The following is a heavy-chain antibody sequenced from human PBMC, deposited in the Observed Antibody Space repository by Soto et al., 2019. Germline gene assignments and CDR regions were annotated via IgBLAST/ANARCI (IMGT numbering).Heavy chain of an antibody. CDR3: ARHENYGDYQLEFHP. V-gene: IGHV5-10-1*01. CDR2: IDPSDSYT. Sequence: GESLKISCKGSGYSFTSYWISWVRQMPGKGLEWMGRIDPSDSYTNYSPSFQGHVTISADKSISTAYLQWSSLKASDTAMYYCARHENYGDYQLEFHPWGQGTRVTVSS. CDR1: GYSFTSYW. J-gene: IGHJ5*02. D-gene: IGHD4-17*01.